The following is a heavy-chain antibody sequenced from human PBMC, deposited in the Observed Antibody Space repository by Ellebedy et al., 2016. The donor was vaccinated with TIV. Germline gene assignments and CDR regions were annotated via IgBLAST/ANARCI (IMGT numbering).Heavy chain of an antibody. CDR1: GYTFTRYG. CDR3: ARSRLGGGHWYFDF. V-gene: IGHV1-18*01. J-gene: IGHJ2*01. CDR2: IAVYNGHT. Sequence: ASVKVSXXVSGYTFTRYGMSWVRQAPGQELEWMGWIAVYNGHTKYAQKFQDRVVMTTETATSTVYMELRSLRSDDTAVYYCARSRLGGGHWYFDFWGRGTLVTVSS. D-gene: IGHD3-10*01.